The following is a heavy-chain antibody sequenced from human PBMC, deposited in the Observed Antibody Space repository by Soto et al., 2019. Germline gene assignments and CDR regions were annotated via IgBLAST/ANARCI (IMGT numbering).Heavy chain of an antibody. D-gene: IGHD2-15*01. CDR2: IKSKTDGGTT. J-gene: IGHJ1*01. Sequence: EVQLVESGGGLVEPGGSLRLSCAGSGFSFSNAWMSWVRQAPGKGLEWVGRIKSKTDGGTTDYIAPVIGRFTISRDDSISMLYLQMNSLKTEDTAMYYCTTDSAQTFCDGGSCYSIQTQIHDTWGQGTLVTVSS. V-gene: IGHV3-15*01. CDR1: GFSFSNAW. CDR3: TTDSAQTFCDGGSCYSIQTQIHDT.